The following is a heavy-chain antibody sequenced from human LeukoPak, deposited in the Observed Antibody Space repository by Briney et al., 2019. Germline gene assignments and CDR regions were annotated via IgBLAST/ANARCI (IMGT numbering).Heavy chain of an antibody. D-gene: IGHD3-3*01. J-gene: IGHJ5*02. CDR1: GYTFTGYY. V-gene: IGHV1-2*02. Sequence: ASVKVSCKASGYTFTGYYMHWVRQAPGQGLEWMGWINPNSGGTNYAQKFQGRVTMTRDTSISTAYMELSRLRSDDTAVYYCARDSVLRFLGWFRRNPVNWFGPWGQGTLVTVSS. CDR2: INPNSGGT. CDR3: ARDSVLRFLGWFRRNPVNWFGP.